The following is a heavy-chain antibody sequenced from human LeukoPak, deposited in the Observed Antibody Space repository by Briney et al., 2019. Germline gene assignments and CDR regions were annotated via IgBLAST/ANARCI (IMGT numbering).Heavy chain of an antibody. V-gene: IGHV3-9*01. Sequence: GGSLRLSCAASGFTFDDYAMHWVRQAPGKGLEWVSGITWNNGFIEYADSVKGRFTISRDNAKNPLILQMNSLRPEDTALYYCAKVRSLSLAATEPLDYWGQGTLVTVSS. CDR3: AKVRSLSLAATEPLDY. CDR2: ITWNNGFI. J-gene: IGHJ4*02. D-gene: IGHD6-6*01. CDR1: GFTFDDYA.